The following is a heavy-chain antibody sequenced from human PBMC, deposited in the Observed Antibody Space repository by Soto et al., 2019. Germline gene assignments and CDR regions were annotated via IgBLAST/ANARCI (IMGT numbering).Heavy chain of an antibody. V-gene: IGHV4-38-2*01. CDR2: IYHSGTT. CDR3: ARTDSVGYYPY. Sequence: SETLSLTCAVSGDSTISGYYWAWIRQPPGKGLEWIGSIYHSGTTYYNPSLRSRVTISVDTSMNQFSLKLSSVTAADSALYYCARTDSVGYYPYLGQG. J-gene: IGHJ4*02. CDR1: GDSTISGYY. D-gene: IGHD3-22*01.